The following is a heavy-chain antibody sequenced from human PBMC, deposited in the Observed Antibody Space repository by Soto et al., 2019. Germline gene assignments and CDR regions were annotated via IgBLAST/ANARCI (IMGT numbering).Heavy chain of an antibody. J-gene: IGHJ6*02. CDR1: GGTFSSYA. V-gene: IGHV1-69*01. Sequence: QVQLVQSGAEVKKPGSSVKVSCKASGGTFSSYAISWVRQAPGQGLEWMGGIIPIFGTANYAQKFQGRVTITADECTSTAYRGLSRLRSEDTAVYYCARGGWTSSSSPYYYGMDVWGQGTTVTVSS. D-gene: IGHD6-6*01. CDR3: ARGGWTSSSSPYYYGMDV. CDR2: IIPIFGTA.